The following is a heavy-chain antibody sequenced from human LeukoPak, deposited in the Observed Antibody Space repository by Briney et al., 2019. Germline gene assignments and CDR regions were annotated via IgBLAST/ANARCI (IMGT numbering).Heavy chain of an antibody. CDR1: GGTFSSYA. D-gene: IGHD6-13*01. CDR2: IIPILGIA. V-gene: IGHV1-69*04. J-gene: IGHJ3*02. Sequence: GSSVKVSCKASGGTFSSYAISWVRQAPGQGLEWMGRIIPILGIANYAQKFQGRVTITADKSTSTAYMELSSLRSEDTAVYYRARVFRGSSSWYGAFDIWGQGTMVTVSS. CDR3: ARVFRGSSSWYGAFDI.